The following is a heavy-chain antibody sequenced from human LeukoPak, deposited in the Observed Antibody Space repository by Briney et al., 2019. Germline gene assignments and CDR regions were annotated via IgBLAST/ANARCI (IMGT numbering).Heavy chain of an antibody. D-gene: IGHD3-22*01. CDR1: GGSFSGYY. Sequence: SETLSLTCAVYGGSFSGYYWSWIRQPPGKGLEWIGEINHSGSTNYNPSLKSRVTISVDTSKNQFSLKLSSVTAADTAVYYCARGVNYYDSSGYYPDYWGQGALVTVSS. V-gene: IGHV4-34*01. CDR2: INHSGST. CDR3: ARGVNYYDSSGYYPDY. J-gene: IGHJ4*02.